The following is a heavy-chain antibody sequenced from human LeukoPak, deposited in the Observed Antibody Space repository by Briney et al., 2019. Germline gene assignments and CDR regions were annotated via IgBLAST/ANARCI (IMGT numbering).Heavy chain of an antibody. J-gene: IGHJ6*02. V-gene: IGHV3-30*03. CDR2: ISYDGRNK. Sequence: GRSLRLSCAASGFTFSNYGMHWVRQAPGKGLAWVAVISYDGRNKNYTDSVKGRFTLSRDKPKNTLYLQMHSLSAEHTAVYHWAEGGGGYSSSSYGMDVWGQGTTVTVSS. CDR1: GFTFSNYG. D-gene: IGHD6-19*01. CDR3: AEGGGGYSSSSYGMDV.